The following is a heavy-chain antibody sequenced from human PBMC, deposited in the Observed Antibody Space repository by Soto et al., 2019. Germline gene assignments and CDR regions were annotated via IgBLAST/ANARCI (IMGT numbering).Heavy chain of an antibody. CDR1: GGSISSSSYY. CDR2: IYYSGST. Sequence: QLQLQESGPGLVKPSETLSLTCTVSGGSISSSSYYWGWIRQPPGKGLEWIGSIYYSGSTYYNPSLKSRVTISVDTSKNQFSLKLSSVTAADTAVYYCARSRYYDSSGYFTDSSSQPFDYWGQGTLVTVSS. V-gene: IGHV4-39*01. D-gene: IGHD3-22*01. J-gene: IGHJ4*02. CDR3: ARSRYYDSSGYFTDSSSQPFDY.